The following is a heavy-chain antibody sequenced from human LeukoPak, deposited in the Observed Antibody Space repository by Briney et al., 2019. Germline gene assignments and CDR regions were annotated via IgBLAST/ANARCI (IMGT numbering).Heavy chain of an antibody. CDR1: GFTFSSLG. CDR3: ARDPQSSMDV. CDR2: IWFDGSKQ. Sequence: GRSLRLSCAASGFTFSSLGFHWVRQAPGKGLEWVAAIWFDGSKQCYADSVKGRFTVSRDDSKNTLYLQMNSLRADDTAVYYCARDPQSSMDVWGQGTTVTVSS. J-gene: IGHJ6*02. V-gene: IGHV3-33*01.